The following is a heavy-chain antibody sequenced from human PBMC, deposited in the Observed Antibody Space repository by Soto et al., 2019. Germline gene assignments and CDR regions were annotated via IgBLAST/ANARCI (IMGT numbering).Heavy chain of an antibody. CDR2: IYPGDSDT. CDR3: ARQVNAARPGGYNWFDP. V-gene: IGHV5-51*01. D-gene: IGHD6-6*01. Sequence: GESLKISCKGSGYSFTSYWIGWVRQMPGKGLEWMGIIYPGDSDTRYSPSFQGQVTISADKSISTAYLQWSSLKASDTAMYYCARQVNAARPGGYNWFDPWGQGTLVTVSS. CDR1: GYSFTSYW. J-gene: IGHJ5*02.